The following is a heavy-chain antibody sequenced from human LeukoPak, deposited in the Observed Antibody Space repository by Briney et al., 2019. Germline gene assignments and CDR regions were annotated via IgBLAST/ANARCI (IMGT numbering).Heavy chain of an antibody. V-gene: IGHV3-73*01. J-gene: IGHJ4*02. Sequence: GSLRLSCAASGFTFSGSAMHWVRQASGKGLEWVGRIRSKANSYATAYAASVKGRFTISRDDSKNTAYLQMNSLKTEDTAVYYCTTDDILTGYLSSNWGQGTLVTVSS. CDR1: GFTFSGSA. CDR2: IRSKANSYAT. D-gene: IGHD3-9*01. CDR3: TTDDILTGYLSSN.